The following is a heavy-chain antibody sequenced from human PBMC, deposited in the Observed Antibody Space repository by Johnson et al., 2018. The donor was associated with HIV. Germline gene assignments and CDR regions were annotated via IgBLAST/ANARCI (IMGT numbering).Heavy chain of an antibody. J-gene: IGHJ3*02. D-gene: IGHD6-13*01. Sequence: EVQLVESGGGLVRPGESLRLSCVASGFTFSGYWMTWVRQAPGKGLEWVANIKQGGSEKYYADSVKGRFTISRDNSKNTLYLQMNSLRTEDTAVYYCAKKQAAAGTGGGAFDIWGQGTMVTVSS. CDR1: GFTFSGYW. V-gene: IGHV3-7*01. CDR3: AKKQAAAGTGGGAFDI. CDR2: IKQGGSEK.